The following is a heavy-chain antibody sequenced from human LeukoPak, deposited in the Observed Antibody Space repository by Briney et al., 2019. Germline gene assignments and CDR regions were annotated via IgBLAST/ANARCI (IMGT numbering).Heavy chain of an antibody. Sequence: GGSLRLSCAASGFTFSSYAMHWVRQAPGKGLEWVAVISYDGSNKYYADSAKGRFTISRDNSKNTLYLQMNSLRAEDTAVYYCARAYSSSWYGFDYWGQGTLVTVSS. J-gene: IGHJ4*02. D-gene: IGHD6-13*01. CDR3: ARAYSSSWYGFDY. CDR1: GFTFSSYA. CDR2: ISYDGSNK. V-gene: IGHV3-30*04.